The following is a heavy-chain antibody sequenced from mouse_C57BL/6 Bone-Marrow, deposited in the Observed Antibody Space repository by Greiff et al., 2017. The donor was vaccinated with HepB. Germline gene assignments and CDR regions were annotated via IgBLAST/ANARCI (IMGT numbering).Heavy chain of an antibody. J-gene: IGHJ1*03. V-gene: IGHV5-17*01. CDR2: ISSGSSTI. CDR1: GFTFSDYG. CDR3: ARGYYGSSPYWYFDV. D-gene: IGHD1-1*01. Sequence: EVQLVESGGGLVKPGGSLKLSCAASGFTFSDYGMHWVRQAPEKGLEWVAYISSGSSTIYYADTVKGRYTISRDNAKNTRVLQMTSLRSEDTAMYYWARGYYGSSPYWYFDVWGTGTTVTVSS.